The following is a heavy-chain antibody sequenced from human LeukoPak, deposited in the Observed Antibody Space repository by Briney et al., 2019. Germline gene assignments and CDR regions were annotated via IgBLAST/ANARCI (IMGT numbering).Heavy chain of an antibody. CDR2: ISGSGGST. V-gene: IGHV3-23*01. CDR1: GFTFNSYA. Sequence: GGSLRLSCAASGFTFNSYAMSWVRQAPGKGLEWVSGISGSGGSTYYADSVKGRFTTSRDSSKNTLYLQMNSLRAEDTAVYYCARVVAREITMIVVANDYWGQGTLVTVSS. J-gene: IGHJ4*02. D-gene: IGHD3-22*01. CDR3: ARVVAREITMIVVANDY.